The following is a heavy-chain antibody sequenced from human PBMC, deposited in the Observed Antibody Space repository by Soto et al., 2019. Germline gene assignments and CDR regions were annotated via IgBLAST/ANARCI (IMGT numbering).Heavy chain of an antibody. J-gene: IGHJ6*03. CDR2: IYYSGST. V-gene: IGHV4-59*08. CDR1: GGSISSYY. D-gene: IGHD2-2*01. CDR3: ARRRRPGNYYYYMDV. Sequence: PSETLSLTCTVSGGSISSYYWSWIRQPPGKGLEWIGYIYYSGSTNYNPSLKSRVTISVDTSKNQFSLKLSSVTAADTAVYYCARRRRPGNYYYYMDVWGKGTTVTVSS.